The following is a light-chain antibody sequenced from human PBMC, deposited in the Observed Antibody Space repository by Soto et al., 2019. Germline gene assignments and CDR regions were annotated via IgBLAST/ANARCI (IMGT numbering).Light chain of an antibody. J-gene: IGKJ4*01. CDR1: QTVSNN. CDR2: FAS. CDR3: QQYNELPLT. Sequence: ERVMTQSPATLSVSPGEKATLSCRASQTVSNNLAWYQQKPGQAHRLLMYFASTRATGMPARFSGSGSGTEFTLTISSLQSEDFAIYYSQQYNELPLTFGGGTKVETK. V-gene: IGKV3D-15*01.